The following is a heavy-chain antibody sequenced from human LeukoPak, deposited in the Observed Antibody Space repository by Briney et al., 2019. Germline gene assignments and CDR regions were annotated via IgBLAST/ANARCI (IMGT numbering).Heavy chain of an antibody. CDR1: GFTFSSYT. V-gene: IGHV3-21*06. Sequence: GGSLRLSCAASGFTFSSYTMNWVRQAPGKGLEWVSSLSGTGRYIYYADLMKGRFTISRDNAKNSLHLQMNSLRAEDTAVYYCARSLRDAFDIWGQGTMVTVSS. CDR2: LSGTGRYI. CDR3: ARSLRDAFDI. J-gene: IGHJ3*02.